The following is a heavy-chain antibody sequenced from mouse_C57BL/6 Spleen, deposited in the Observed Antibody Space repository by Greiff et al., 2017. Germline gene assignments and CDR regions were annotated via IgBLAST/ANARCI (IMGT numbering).Heavy chain of an antibody. Sequence: EVQLQQSGPELVKPGASVKISCKASGYTFTDYYMNWVKQSHGKSLEWIGDINPNNGGTSYNQKFKGKATLTVDKSSSTAYMELRSLTSEDSAVYYCARSGYGNPFDYWGQGTTLTVSS. CDR3: ARSGYGNPFDY. D-gene: IGHD2-1*01. CDR1: GYTFTDYY. J-gene: IGHJ2*01. V-gene: IGHV1-26*01. CDR2: INPNNGGT.